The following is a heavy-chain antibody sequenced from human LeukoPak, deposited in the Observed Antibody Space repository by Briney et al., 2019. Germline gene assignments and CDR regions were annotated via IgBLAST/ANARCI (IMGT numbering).Heavy chain of an antibody. CDR2: IDTYRGRS. CDR3: ARPNTDAAGYFFDY. D-gene: IGHD6-13*01. V-gene: IGHV1-18*01. Sequence: PSVKVNCKASAYSFTSYGVSWMRQAPGQGLEWIGWIDTYRGRSNYAQNLQGRVTVTTDTSATTVYMELRSLRSDDTAVYYCARPNTDAAGYFFDYWGQGTQVSVSP. CDR1: AYSFTSYG. J-gene: IGHJ4*02.